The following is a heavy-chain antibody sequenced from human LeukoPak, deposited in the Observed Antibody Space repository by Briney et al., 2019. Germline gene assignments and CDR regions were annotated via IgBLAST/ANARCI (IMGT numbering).Heavy chain of an antibody. CDR3: ASRTVTTNFNWFDP. Sequence: SETLSLTCTVSGGSISSGGYYWRWIRQHPGKGLEWIGYIYYSGSTYYNPSLKSRVTISVDTSKNQFSLKLSSVTAADTAVYYCASRTVTTNFNWFDPWGQGTLVTVSS. V-gene: IGHV4-31*03. CDR2: IYYSGST. CDR1: GGSISSGGYY. J-gene: IGHJ5*02. D-gene: IGHD4-17*01.